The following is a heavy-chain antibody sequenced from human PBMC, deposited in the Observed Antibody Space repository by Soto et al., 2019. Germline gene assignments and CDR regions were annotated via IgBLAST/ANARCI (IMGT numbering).Heavy chain of an antibody. CDR1: GFTFSSYG. CDR2: IWYDGSNK. J-gene: IGHJ6*02. D-gene: IGHD3-10*01. Sequence: QVQLVESGGGVVQPGRSLRLSCAASGFTFSSYGMHWVRQAPGKGLEWVAVIWYDGSNKYYADSVKGRFTISRDNSKNTLYLQMNSLRAEDTAVYYCARSYGSGSYSYYYYGMDVWGQGTTVTVSS. V-gene: IGHV3-33*01. CDR3: ARSYGSGSYSYYYYGMDV.